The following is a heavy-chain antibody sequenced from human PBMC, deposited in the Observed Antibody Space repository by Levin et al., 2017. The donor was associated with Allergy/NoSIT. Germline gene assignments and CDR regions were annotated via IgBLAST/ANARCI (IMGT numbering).Heavy chain of an antibody. CDR1: GYSFTVHS. D-gene: IGHD6-19*01. J-gene: IGHJ3*01. CDR3: ARQGDSRGWYLDAFDV. V-gene: IGHV5-51*01. Sequence: GESLKISCQASGYSFTVHSIGWVRQMPGKGLEWMGIIYPGESATRYSPAFRGQVTISVDNSVNTVYLQWTTLKASDTATYYCARQGDSRGWYLDAFDVWGQGTLVSVSS. CDR2: IYPGESAT.